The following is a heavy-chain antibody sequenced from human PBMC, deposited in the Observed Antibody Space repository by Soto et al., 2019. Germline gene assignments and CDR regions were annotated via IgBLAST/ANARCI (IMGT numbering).Heavy chain of an antibody. V-gene: IGHV3-74*01. Sequence: PGGSLRLSCAASGFTLSRHWMHWVRQAPGKGPVWVSRINGDGTSISYADSVEGRFTVSRDNAKNTLYLQMNSLRAEDTAVYYCAREIIVVNGKIRCFDPWGQGTLVTVSS. CDR2: INGDGTSI. J-gene: IGHJ5*02. CDR1: GFTLSRHW. D-gene: IGHD2-15*01. CDR3: AREIIVVNGKIRCFDP.